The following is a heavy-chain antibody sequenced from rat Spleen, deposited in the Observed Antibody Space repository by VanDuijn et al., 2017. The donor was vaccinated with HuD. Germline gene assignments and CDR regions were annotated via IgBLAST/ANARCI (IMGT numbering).Heavy chain of an antibody. CDR1: GFSLTSNH. CDR2: IWSGGST. J-gene: IGHJ3*01. D-gene: IGHD1-11*01. CDR3: TRTYGGYTSHWFAY. V-gene: IGHV2-43*01. Sequence: QVQLKESGPGLVQPSQTLSLTCTVSGFSLTSNHVSWVRQPPGKGLEWMGVIWSGGSTAYNSLLKSRLTISRDTSKGQVFLKMNSLQTADTSMYFCTRTYGGYTSHWFAYWGQGTLLPVSP.